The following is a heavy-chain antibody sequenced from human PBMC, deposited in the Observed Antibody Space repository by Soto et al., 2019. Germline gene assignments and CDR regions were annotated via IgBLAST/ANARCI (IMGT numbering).Heavy chain of an antibody. CDR1: GFTFSSYT. CDR2: ISYDGSNK. D-gene: IGHD1-26*01. Sequence: VQLVESGGGVVQPGRSLRLSCAASGFTFSSYTMHWVRQAPGKGLEWVALISYDGSNKYYADSVKGRFTISRDNSKNTLYLQMNSLRAEDTAVYYCARGGPSGEMPRWGQGTLVTVSS. V-gene: IGHV3-30-3*01. CDR3: ARGGPSGEMPR. J-gene: IGHJ4*02.